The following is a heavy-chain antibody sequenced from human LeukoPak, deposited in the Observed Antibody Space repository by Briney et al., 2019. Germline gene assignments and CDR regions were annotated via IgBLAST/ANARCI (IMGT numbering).Heavy chain of an antibody. J-gene: IGHJ5*02. CDR2: ISGSGGAT. CDR3: ARDKLGIARGGFDP. V-gene: IGHV3-23*01. D-gene: IGHD6-13*01. CDR1: GFMFSSYA. Sequence: GGSLRLSCAASGFMFSSYAMSWVRQAPGKGLEWVSGISGSGGATYYADSLKGRFTISRDNSKNTLYLQMNSLRAEDTAVYYCARDKLGIARGGFDPWGQGTLVTVSS.